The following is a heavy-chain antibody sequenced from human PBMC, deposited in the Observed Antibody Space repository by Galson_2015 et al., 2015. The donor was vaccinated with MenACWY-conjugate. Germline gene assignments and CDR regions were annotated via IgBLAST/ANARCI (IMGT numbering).Heavy chain of an antibody. Sequence: CAISGDSVSSNSAAWTWIRQSPARGLEWLGRTFYRSKWYNDYAVSVKGRITINPDTSKNQFSLQLTSVTPEDTAVYYCVRQVGHFDFWGQGTLVTVSS. V-gene: IGHV6-1*01. CDR3: VRQVGHFDF. D-gene: IGHD1-26*01. CDR2: TFYRSKWYN. J-gene: IGHJ4*02. CDR1: GDSVSSNSAA.